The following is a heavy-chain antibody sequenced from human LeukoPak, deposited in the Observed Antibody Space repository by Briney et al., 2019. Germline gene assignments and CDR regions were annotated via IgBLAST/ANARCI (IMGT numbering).Heavy chain of an antibody. V-gene: IGHV3-30*02. CDR2: IRYDGSNK. J-gene: IGHJ3*02. CDR1: GFTLRSYR. D-gene: IGHD3-22*01. CDR3: AKDSLNYYDSSGPTI. Sequence: TGGSLRLSCAASGFTLRSYRMQWVPQAPAKGLEWVAFIRYDGSNKYYADSVKGRFTISRDNSKNTLYLQMNSLRAEDTAVYYCAKDSLNYYDSSGPTIWGQGTMVTVSS.